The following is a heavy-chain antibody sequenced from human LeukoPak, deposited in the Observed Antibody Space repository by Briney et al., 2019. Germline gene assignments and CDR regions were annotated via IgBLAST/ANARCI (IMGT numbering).Heavy chain of an antibody. D-gene: IGHD6-13*01. Sequence: SETLSLTCIVSGGSISSSIYYWAWIRQPPGKGLEWIGYIYYSGSTNYNPSLKSRVTISVDTSKNQFSLKLSSVTAADTAVYYCARSIGSSWYSDLFDYWGQGTLVTVSS. CDR1: GGSISSSIYY. J-gene: IGHJ4*02. CDR2: IYYSGST. V-gene: IGHV4-61*05. CDR3: ARSIGSSWYSDLFDY.